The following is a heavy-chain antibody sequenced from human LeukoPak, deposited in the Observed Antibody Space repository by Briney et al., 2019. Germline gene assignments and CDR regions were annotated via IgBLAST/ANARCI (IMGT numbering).Heavy chain of an antibody. V-gene: IGHV4-39*07. J-gene: IGHJ1*01. CDR2: IYYSGST. Sequence: SETLSLTCTVSGGSISSSSYYWGWIRQPPGKGLECIGSIYYSGSTYYNPSLKSRVTTSVDTSKNQFSLKLSSVTAADTAVYYCASPRGDDSGGYYTWYFHHWGQGILVTVSS. CDR3: ASPRGDDSGGYYTWYFHH. CDR1: GGSISSSSYY. D-gene: IGHD3-22*01.